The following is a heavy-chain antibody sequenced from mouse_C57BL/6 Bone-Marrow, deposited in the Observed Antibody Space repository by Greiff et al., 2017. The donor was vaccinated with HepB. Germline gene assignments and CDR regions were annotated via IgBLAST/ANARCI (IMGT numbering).Heavy chain of an antibody. V-gene: IGHV3-8*01. Sequence: EVQLKQSGPGLAKPSQTLSLTCSVTGYSITSDYWNWIRKFPGNKLEYMGYISYSGSTYYNPSLKSRISITRDTSKNQYYLQLNSVTTEDTATYYCARSTPFYYYAMDYWGQGTSVTVSS. J-gene: IGHJ4*01. CDR3: ARSTPFYYYAMDY. CDR1: GYSITSDY. CDR2: ISYSGST.